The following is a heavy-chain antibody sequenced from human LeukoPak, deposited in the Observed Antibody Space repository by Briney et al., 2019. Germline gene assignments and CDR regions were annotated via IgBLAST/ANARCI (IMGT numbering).Heavy chain of an antibody. CDR3: ARDCSRTSCYLPDV. V-gene: IGHV4-59*01. J-gene: IGHJ6*04. D-gene: IGHD2-2*01. Sequence: SETLSLTCTVSGGSISGYTWSWIRQPPGKGLEWVGYMHSTGSADYSPSLKGRVTISVDTSNNQFFLRLNSVPAADTAIYFCARDCSRTSCYLPDVWCTGTTVTVSS. CDR1: GGSISGYT. CDR2: MHSTGSA.